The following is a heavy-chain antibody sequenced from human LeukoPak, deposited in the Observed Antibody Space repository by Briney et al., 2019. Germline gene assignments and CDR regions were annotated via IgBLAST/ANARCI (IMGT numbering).Heavy chain of an antibody. D-gene: IGHD3-22*01. V-gene: IGHV3-23*01. CDR2: ISGGGGST. J-gene: IGHJ4*02. Sequence: GGSLRLSCAASGFTFSRYAMSWVRQAPGKGLEWVSAISGGGGSTYYADSVKGRFTISRDSSKNTLYLQMNSLRAEDTAIYYCARAAYDNSGYLTLWGQGTLATVSS. CDR1: GFTFSRYA. CDR3: ARAAYDNSGYLTL.